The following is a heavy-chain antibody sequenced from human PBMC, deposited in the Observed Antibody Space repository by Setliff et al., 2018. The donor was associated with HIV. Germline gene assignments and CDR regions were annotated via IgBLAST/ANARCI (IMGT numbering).Heavy chain of an antibody. CDR3: TGDYNWGSNRFDY. D-gene: IGHD3-16*01. Sequence: SETLSLTCTVSGGSISNYYWSWIRQPPGKGLEWIGYIYPIGSPDFPSGNTVYNPSFRSRVTLSLDTSKNQFSLKLTSVTAADAALYYCTGDYNWGSNRFDYWGQGTPVTVSS. CDR1: GGSISNYY. V-gene: IGHV4-4*08. CDR2: IYPIGSPDFPSGNT. J-gene: IGHJ4*02.